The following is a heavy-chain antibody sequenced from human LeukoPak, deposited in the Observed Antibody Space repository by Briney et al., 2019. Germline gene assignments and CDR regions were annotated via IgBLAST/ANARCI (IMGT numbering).Heavy chain of an antibody. D-gene: IGHD2-15*01. Sequence: PSETLSLTCAVYGGSFSGYYWSWIRQPPGKGLEWIGEINHSGSTNYNPSLKNRVTISVDTSKNQFSLKLSSVTAADTAVYYCARRRDCSGGSCYYRRGWFDPWGQGTLVTVSS. J-gene: IGHJ5*02. CDR2: INHSGST. CDR3: ARRRDCSGGSCYYRRGWFDP. CDR1: GGSFSGYY. V-gene: IGHV4-34*01.